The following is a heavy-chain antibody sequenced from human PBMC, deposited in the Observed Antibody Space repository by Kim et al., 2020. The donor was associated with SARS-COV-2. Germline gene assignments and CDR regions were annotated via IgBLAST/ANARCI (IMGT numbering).Heavy chain of an antibody. Sequence: GGSLRLSCAASGFTFSSYAMHWVRQAPGKGLEWVAVISYDGSNKYYADSVKGRFTISRDNSKNTLYLQMNSLRAEDTAVYYCVGEVGATWGGFDPWGQGT. J-gene: IGHJ5*02. CDR1: GFTFSSYA. CDR2: ISYDGSNK. CDR3: VGEVGATWGGFDP. D-gene: IGHD1-26*01. V-gene: IGHV3-30-3*01.